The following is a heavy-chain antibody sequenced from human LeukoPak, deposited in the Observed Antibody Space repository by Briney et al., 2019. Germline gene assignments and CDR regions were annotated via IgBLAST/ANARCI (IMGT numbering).Heavy chain of an antibody. D-gene: IGHD5-12*01. V-gene: IGHV3-48*02. CDR2: ISGSSSII. Sequence: SGGSLRLSCAASEFSFSSYSMNWVRQAPGKGLEWVSYISGSSSIIYYADSVKGRFAISRDNAKNSLYLQMNSLRHEDTAVYYCAIRALSGYVYWGPGTLVTVSS. CDR1: EFSFSSYS. CDR3: AIRALSGYVY. J-gene: IGHJ4*02.